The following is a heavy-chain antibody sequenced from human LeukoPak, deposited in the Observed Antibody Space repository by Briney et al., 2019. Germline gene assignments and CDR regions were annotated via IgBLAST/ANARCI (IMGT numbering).Heavy chain of an antibody. CDR2: INPNSGGT. J-gene: IGHJ5*02. CDR1: GYTFTGYY. CDR3: AREGPEKRNALRYFDWLFARTTSNYNWFDP. Sequence: ASVKVSCKASGYTFTGYYMHWVRQAPGQGLEWMGWINPNSGGTNYAQKFQGRVTMTRDTSISTAYMELSRLRSDDTAVYYCAREGPEKRNALRYFDWLFARTTSNYNWFDPWGQGTLVTVSS. D-gene: IGHD3-9*01. V-gene: IGHV1-2*02.